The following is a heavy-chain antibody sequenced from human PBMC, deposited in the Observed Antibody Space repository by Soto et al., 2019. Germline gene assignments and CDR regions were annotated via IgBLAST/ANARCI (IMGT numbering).Heavy chain of an antibody. Sequence: ASVKVSCKASGYTFTTYYLHWLRQAPGHGLEWMGIINPGGGSTSYAQKFQGRVTMTRDTSTNTVYMELSSLRSEDTAIYYCARDTNTIRFYDTSGYLNWFDSWGLGTLVTVSS. D-gene: IGHD3-22*01. CDR2: INPGGGST. CDR3: ARDTNTIRFYDTSGYLNWFDS. CDR1: GYTFTTYY. J-gene: IGHJ5*01. V-gene: IGHV1-46*03.